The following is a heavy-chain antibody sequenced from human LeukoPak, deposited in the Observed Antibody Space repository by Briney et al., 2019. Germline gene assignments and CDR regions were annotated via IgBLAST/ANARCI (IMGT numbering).Heavy chain of an antibody. CDR3: ARDSYYYDSSGYWDY. Sequence: GRSLRLSCAASGFTFSSYAMHWVRQAPGKGLEWVAVISYDGSNKYYADSVKGRFTISRDNSKNTLYLQMNSLRAEDTAVYCCARDSYYYDSSGYWDYWGQGTLVTVSS. V-gene: IGHV3-30-3*01. D-gene: IGHD3-22*01. J-gene: IGHJ4*02. CDR2: ISYDGSNK. CDR1: GFTFSSYA.